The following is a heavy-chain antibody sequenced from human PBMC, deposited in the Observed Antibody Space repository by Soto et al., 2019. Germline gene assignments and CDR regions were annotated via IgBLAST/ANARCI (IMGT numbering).Heavy chain of an antibody. CDR3: AKGKRPPPSYSAYEPFDY. Sequence: QVQLVESGGGVVQPGRSLRLSCAAPGLPFGGPCMHWVRQAPGKGLEWVAVFWKDGSIKDYADSVKGRFTISRDNSKNTLYLELNSLRPEDTALYYCAKGKRPPPSYSAYEPFDYWGHGTLVSVSS. J-gene: IGHJ4*01. D-gene: IGHD5-12*01. V-gene: IGHV3-33*06. CDR2: FWKDGSIK. CDR1: GLPFGGPC.